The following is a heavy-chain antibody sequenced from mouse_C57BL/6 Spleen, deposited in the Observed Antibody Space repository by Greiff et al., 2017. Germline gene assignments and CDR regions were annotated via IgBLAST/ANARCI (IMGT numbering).Heavy chain of an antibody. D-gene: IGHD1-1*01. CDR3: ASPYYYGSSFWYFDV. CDR2: ISSGSSTI. J-gene: IGHJ1*03. CDR1: GFTFSDYG. Sequence: EVMLVESGGGLVKPGGSLKLSCAASGFTFSDYGMHWVRQAPEKGLEWVAYISSGSSTIYYADTVKGRFTISRDNAKNTLFLQMTSLRSEDTAMYYCASPYYYGSSFWYFDVGGTGTTVTVSS. V-gene: IGHV5-17*01.